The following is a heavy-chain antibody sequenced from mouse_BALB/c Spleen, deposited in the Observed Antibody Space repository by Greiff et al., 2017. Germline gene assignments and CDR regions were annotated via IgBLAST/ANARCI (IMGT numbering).Heavy chain of an antibody. CDR1: GYTFTDYE. Sequence: QVQLQQSGAELVRPGASVTLSCKASGYTFTDYEMHWVKQTPVHGLEWIGAIDPETGGTAYNQKFKGKATLTADKSSSTAYMELRSLTSEDSAVYYCTARYADWGQGTLVTVSA. V-gene: IGHV1-15*01. CDR3: TARYAD. CDR2: IDPETGGT. J-gene: IGHJ3*01.